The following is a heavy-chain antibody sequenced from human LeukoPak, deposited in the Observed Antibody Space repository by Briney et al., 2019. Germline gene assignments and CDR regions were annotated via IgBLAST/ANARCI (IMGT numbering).Heavy chain of an antibody. CDR1: GGSISSGDYY. D-gene: IGHD6-19*01. CDR3: AREQAAVADFDY. CDR2: SYYSGST. J-gene: IGHJ4*02. Sequence: PSETLSLTCTVSGGSISSGDYYWSWIRQPPGKGLEWIGYSYYSGSTYYNPSLKSRVTISVDTSKNQYSLKLSSVTAADTAVYYCAREQAAVADFDYWGRGTLVTVSS. V-gene: IGHV4-30-4*08.